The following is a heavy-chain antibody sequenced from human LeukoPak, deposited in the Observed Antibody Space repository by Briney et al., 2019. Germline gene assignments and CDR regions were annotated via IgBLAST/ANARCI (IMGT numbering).Heavy chain of an antibody. Sequence: GGSLRLSCAVSGFTFSGYAMSWVRQAPGKGLEWVANIKQDGSEKYYVDSVKGRFTISRDNAKNSLYLQMNSLRAEDTAVYYCARDYDPRRDGYNTQENTFDYWGQGTLVTVSS. CDR1: GFTFSGYA. CDR2: IKQDGSEK. J-gene: IGHJ4*02. D-gene: IGHD5-24*01. V-gene: IGHV3-7*01. CDR3: ARDYDPRRDGYNTQENTFDY.